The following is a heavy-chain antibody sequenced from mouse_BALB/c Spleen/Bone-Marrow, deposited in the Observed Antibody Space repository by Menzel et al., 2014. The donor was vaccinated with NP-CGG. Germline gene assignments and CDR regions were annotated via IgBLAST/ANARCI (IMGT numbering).Heavy chain of an antibody. V-gene: IGHV4-1*02. D-gene: IGHD2-3*01. Sequence: EVKLQESGGGLVQPGESLKLSCAASGFDFSGFWMGWVRQAPGKGLEWIGEINPDSSTINYTPSLKDRFIISRDNAKNTLYLQMSKVRSEDTALYYCARLGYYGGFAYWGQGTLVTVSA. CDR2: INPDSSTI. CDR1: GFDFSGFW. CDR3: ARLGYYGGFAY. J-gene: IGHJ3*01.